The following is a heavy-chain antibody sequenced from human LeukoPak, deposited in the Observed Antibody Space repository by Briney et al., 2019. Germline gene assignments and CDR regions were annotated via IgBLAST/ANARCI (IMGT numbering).Heavy chain of an antibody. D-gene: IGHD6-13*01. J-gene: IGHJ3*02. CDR1: GGSISSYY. V-gene: IGHV4-59*01. CDR2: IYYSGST. Sequence: PSETLSLTCTVSGGSISSYYWSWIRQPPGKGLEWIGYIYYSGSTNYNPSLKRRVTISVDTSKNQFSLKLSSVTAADTAVYYCAGLGIDAFDIWGQGTMVTVSS. CDR3: AGLGIDAFDI.